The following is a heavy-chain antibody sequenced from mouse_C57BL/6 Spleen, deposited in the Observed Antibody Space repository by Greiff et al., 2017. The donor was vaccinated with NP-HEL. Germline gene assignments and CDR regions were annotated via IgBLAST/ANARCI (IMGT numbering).Heavy chain of an antibody. CDR3: ASSPLYYYGSSSYGYGDV. CDR2: IRNTANGSTT. V-gene: IGHV7-3*01. Sequence: EVQLVESGGGLVQPGGSLSLSCAASGFTFTDYYMSWVRQPPGKALEWLGFIRNTANGSTTEYSASVKGRFTISRDNSQSILYLQMNALRAEDSATYYCASSPLYYYGSSSYGYGDVWGTGTTVTVSS. J-gene: IGHJ1*03. CDR1: GFTFTDYY. D-gene: IGHD1-1*01.